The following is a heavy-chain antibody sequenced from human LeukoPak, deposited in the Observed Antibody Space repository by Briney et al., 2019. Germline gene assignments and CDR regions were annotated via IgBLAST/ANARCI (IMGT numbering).Heavy chain of an antibody. CDR3: ARTPIVVVVAAIYYFDY. CDR2: IYYSGST. D-gene: IGHD2-15*01. Sequence: SETLSLTCTVSGGSISSYYWGWIRQPPGKGLEWIGYIYYSGSTNYNPSLKSRVTISVDTSKNQFSLKLSSVTAADTAVYYCARTPIVVVVAAIYYFDYWGQGTLVTVSS. V-gene: IGHV4-59*01. J-gene: IGHJ4*02. CDR1: GGSISSYY.